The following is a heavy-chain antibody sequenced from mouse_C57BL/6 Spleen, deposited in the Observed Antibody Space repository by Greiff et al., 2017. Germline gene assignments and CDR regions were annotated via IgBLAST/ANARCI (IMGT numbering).Heavy chain of an antibody. D-gene: IGHD1-1*01. CDR3: ARDGSSFYWYFDV. Sequence: EVKLMESGGGLVKPGGSLKLSCAASGFTFSDYGMHWVRQAPEKGLEWVAYISSGSSTIYYADTVKGRFTISRDNAKNTLFVQMTSLRSEDTAMYYCARDGSSFYWYFDVWGTGTTVTVSS. V-gene: IGHV5-17*01. CDR1: GFTFSDYG. CDR2: ISSGSSTI. J-gene: IGHJ1*03.